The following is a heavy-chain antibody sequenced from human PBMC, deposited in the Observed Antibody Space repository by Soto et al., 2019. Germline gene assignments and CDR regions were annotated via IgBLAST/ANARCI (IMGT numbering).Heavy chain of an antibody. V-gene: IGHV1-46*01. CDR3: ARGGRIPKWFGEENL. J-gene: IGHJ5*02. Sequence: GASVKVSCKASGYTFADYSIHWVRQAPGQGLEWMGVINPTAHITTYPQKLQGRVTLTMDTSASTVYMELRSLRYDDTALYYCARGGRIPKWFGEENLWGQGTLVTVSS. CDR2: INPTAHIT. D-gene: IGHD3-10*01. CDR1: GYTFADYS.